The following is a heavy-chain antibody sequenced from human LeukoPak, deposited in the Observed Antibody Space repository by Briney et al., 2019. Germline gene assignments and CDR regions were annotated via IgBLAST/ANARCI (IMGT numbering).Heavy chain of an antibody. Sequence: KASETLSLTCTVSGYSISSGYFWGWIRQSPGKGLEWIGTIHHSGTTYYNPSLKSRVTMSVDTSKNQFSLKLSSVTAADTAVYYCARAPKGYYYYYMDVWGKGTTVTVSS. CDR2: IHHSGTT. CDR1: GYSISSGYF. CDR3: ARAPKGYYYYYMDV. V-gene: IGHV4-38-2*02. J-gene: IGHJ6*03.